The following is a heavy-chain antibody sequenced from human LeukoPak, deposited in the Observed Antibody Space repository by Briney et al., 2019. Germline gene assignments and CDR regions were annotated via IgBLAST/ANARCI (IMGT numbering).Heavy chain of an antibody. V-gene: IGHV3-33*08. D-gene: IGHD3-22*01. CDR1: GFTFSNYA. J-gene: IGHJ3*02. CDR2: IWHDGTTK. Sequence: GGSLRLSCSASGFTFSNYAMHWVRQAPGKALEWVAIIWHDGTTKYYADSVKGRFTISRDNSKNTLFLRMNSLRAEDTAVYYCARVNYDTSAFDAFDIWGQGTMVTVSS. CDR3: ARVNYDTSAFDAFDI.